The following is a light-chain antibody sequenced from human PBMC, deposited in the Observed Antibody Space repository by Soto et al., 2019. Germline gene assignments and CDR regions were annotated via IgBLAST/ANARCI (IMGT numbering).Light chain of an antibody. CDR2: AAS. Sequence: DIQVTQSPSSLSASVGDTATISCRTSQTINTYLNWYQQQPGRAPKLLIFAASTLLSGVPSRFTGSGSGTDFTLTITGLQPEDFATYFCQQGSSPPYTFGPGTQL. V-gene: IGKV1-39*01. J-gene: IGKJ2*01. CDR3: QQGSSPPYT. CDR1: QTINTY.